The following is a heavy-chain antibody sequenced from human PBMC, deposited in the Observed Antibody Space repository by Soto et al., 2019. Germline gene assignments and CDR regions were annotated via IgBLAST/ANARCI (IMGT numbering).Heavy chain of an antibody. D-gene: IGHD2-21*01. CDR2: IWYDGNNK. CDR1: GFTFSSYG. V-gene: IGHV3-33*01. CDR3: ARDRGGGAVVPDY. Sequence: QVQLVESGGGVVQPGRSLRLSCAASGFTFSSYGIHWVRQAPGKGLEWVAVIWYDGNNKYYADSVKGRFTISRDNSKNTLYRQMNSRGAEDTAVYYCARDRGGGAVVPDYWGQGTLVTVSS. J-gene: IGHJ4*02.